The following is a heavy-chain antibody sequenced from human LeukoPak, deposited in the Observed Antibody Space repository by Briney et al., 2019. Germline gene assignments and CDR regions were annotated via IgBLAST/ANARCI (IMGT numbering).Heavy chain of an antibody. CDR1: GYTFTGYY. Sequence: ASVTVSCKASGYTFTGYYMHWVRQAPGQGLEWMGWINHNSGGTNYAQKFQGRVTMTRDTSISTAYMELSRLRSDDTAVYYCARGAHYDFWSGPTNYYFDYWGQGTLVTVSS. J-gene: IGHJ4*02. CDR3: ARGAHYDFWSGPTNYYFDY. V-gene: IGHV1-2*02. D-gene: IGHD3-3*01. CDR2: INHNSGGT.